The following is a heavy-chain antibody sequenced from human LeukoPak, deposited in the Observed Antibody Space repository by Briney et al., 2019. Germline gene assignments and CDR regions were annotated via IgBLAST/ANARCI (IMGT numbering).Heavy chain of an antibody. CDR3: TRDSSGPDAFDI. J-gene: IGHJ3*02. V-gene: IGHV3-49*04. D-gene: IGHD6-19*01. CDR2: IRSKAYGGST. Sequence: GRSLRLSCTASGFTFGDYAMSWVRQAPGKGLEWVGFIRSKAYGGSTEYAASVRGRFTSSRDDSTIIPYLHMNSLKAEDTSVYYCTRDSSGPDAFDIWGQGTMVTVSS. CDR1: GFTFGDYA.